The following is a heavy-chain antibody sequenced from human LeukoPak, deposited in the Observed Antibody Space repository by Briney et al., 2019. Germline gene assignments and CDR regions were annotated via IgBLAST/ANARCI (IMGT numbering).Heavy chain of an antibody. CDR1: GGTFSSYA. J-gene: IGHJ4*02. V-gene: IGHV1-46*01. D-gene: IGHD3-9*01. CDR3: ARESNLPTGYYDILTGYSLFDY. Sequence: GSSVKVSCKASGGTFSSYAISWVRQAPGQGLEWMGIINPSGGSTSYAQKFQGRVTMTRDTSTSTVYMELSSLRSEDTAVYYCARESNLPTGYYDILTGYSLFDYWGQGTLVTVSS. CDR2: INPSGGST.